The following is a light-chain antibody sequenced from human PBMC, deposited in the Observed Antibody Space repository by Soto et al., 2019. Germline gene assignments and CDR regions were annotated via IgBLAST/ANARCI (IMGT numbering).Light chain of an antibody. CDR2: DAS. J-gene: IGKJ2*01. CDR3: QQRSNWPPYT. V-gene: IGKV3-11*01. Sequence: EIVLTQSPATLSLSPGERATLSCRASQSVSSYLAWYQQKPGQAPRLLIYDASNRVTGIPARFSGSGSGTDLILTISSLEPEDFAVYYCQQRSNWPPYTFGQGTKLEIK. CDR1: QSVSSY.